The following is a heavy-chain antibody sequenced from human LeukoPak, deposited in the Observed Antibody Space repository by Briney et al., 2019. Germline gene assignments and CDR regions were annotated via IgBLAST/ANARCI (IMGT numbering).Heavy chain of an antibody. V-gene: IGHV3-23*01. CDR2: ISGSGGTT. J-gene: IGHJ5*02. CDR1: GFTFSSYA. Sequence: PGGSLRLSCAASGFTFSSYAMSWVRQAPGKGLEWVSAISGSGGTTYYADSVKGRFTISRDNSKNTLYLQMNSLTAEDTAVFYCARGRKTAGGFDPWGQGTLVTVSS. D-gene: IGHD2-21*02. CDR3: ARGRKTAGGFDP.